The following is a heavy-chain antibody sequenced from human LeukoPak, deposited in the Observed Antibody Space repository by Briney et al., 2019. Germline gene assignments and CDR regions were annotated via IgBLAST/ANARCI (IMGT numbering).Heavy chain of an antibody. Sequence: PGGSLRLSCAASGFTFSSYWMSWVRQSPGKGLEWVANIKQDGSENYYVDSVKGRFTISRDNAKNSLYLQMNSLRAEDTAVYYCASIIGNQRYGDYLDYWGRGTLVTVSS. D-gene: IGHD4-17*01. CDR2: IKQDGSEN. CDR3: ASIIGNQRYGDYLDY. V-gene: IGHV3-7*01. CDR1: GFTFSSYW. J-gene: IGHJ4*02.